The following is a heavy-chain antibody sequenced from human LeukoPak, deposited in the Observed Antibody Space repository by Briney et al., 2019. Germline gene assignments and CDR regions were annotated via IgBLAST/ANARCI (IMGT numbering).Heavy chain of an antibody. V-gene: IGHV3-48*03. CDR2: SSSSGSNI. J-gene: IGHJ4*02. CDR1: AFSFSTYD. Sequence: GRSLRLSCQVSAFSFSTYDMNWVRQAPGKGLEWVSYSSSSGSNILYADAVKGRFTISRDNAKNSLYLQMNSLRAEDAPVYYCARVHEYFHCSGPFDYLGQGTLVAVSS. D-gene: IGHD3-10*02. CDR3: ARVHEYFHCSGPFDY.